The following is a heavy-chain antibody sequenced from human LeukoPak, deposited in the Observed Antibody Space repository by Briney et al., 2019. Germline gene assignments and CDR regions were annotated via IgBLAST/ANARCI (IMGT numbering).Heavy chain of an antibody. J-gene: IGHJ4*02. CDR1: GFTLSNYV. CDR3: ARDPRTVAGRDRQLDY. D-gene: IGHD6-19*01. Sequence: GSLRLSCAASGFTLSNYVMTWVRQAPGKGLEWVSSISTSGGSTYYVDAVKGRFTISRDNSMNTLYLQMNSLRAEDTAVYYCARDPRTVAGRDRQLDYWGQGTLVTVSS. CDR2: ISTSGGST. V-gene: IGHV3-23*01.